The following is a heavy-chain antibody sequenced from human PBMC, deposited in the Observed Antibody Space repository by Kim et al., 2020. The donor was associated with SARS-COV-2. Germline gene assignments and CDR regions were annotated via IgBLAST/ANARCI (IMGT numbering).Heavy chain of an antibody. D-gene: IGHD6-13*01. CDR3: AKVEVGIAAGYGMDV. V-gene: IGHV3-23*01. J-gene: IGHJ6*02. Sequence: SRKGRCTSSRDNSKNTLYLQMNSLRAEDTAVYYCAKVEVGIAAGYGMDVWGQGTTVTVSS.